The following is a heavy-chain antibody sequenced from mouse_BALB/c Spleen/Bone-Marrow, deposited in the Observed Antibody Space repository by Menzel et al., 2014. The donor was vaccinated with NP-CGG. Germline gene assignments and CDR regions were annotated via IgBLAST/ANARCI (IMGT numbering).Heavy chain of an antibody. V-gene: IGHV14-3*02. J-gene: IGHJ2*01. CDR1: GFNIKDTY. CDR2: IDPANGNT. CDR3: ARYRLGTYFDY. D-gene: IGHD2-14*01. Sequence: VQLQQSGAELVKPGASVKLSCTASGFNIKDTYMHWVQQRPDQGLEWIGRIDPANGNTKYDPKFQGKATITADTSANTAYRQRSSLTSEDTAVYYCARYRLGTYFDYWGQGTTLTVSS.